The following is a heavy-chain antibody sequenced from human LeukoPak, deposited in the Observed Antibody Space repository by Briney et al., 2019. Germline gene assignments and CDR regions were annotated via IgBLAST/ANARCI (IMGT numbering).Heavy chain of an antibody. CDR1: VVTFCTAA. Sequence: GGCLRLSCAASVVTFCTAAMSCGRHGPGGGLEWVSGIIGGVTGTSYAYSVRGRVTTSRENSKNTLRLDRNSVRGEDTAIYYCAKAGAIRFDFWGQGILVTVSS. V-gene: IGHV3-23*01. J-gene: IGHJ4*02. CDR3: AKAGAIRFDF. D-gene: IGHD1-26*01. CDR2: IIGGVTGT.